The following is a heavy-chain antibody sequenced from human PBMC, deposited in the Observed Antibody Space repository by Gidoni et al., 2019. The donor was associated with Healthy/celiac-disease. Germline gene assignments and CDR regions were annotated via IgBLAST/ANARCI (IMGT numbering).Heavy chain of an antibody. CDR3: ARLKTGYYGDYVDY. CDR2: IYYSGSN. V-gene: IGHV4-59*08. D-gene: IGHD4-17*01. CDR1: GGSITSYY. Sequence: QVQLQESGPGLVKPSETLSLTCTVSGGSITSYYWSWIRQPPGKGLEWIGYIYYSGSNKYNPSLKSRVTISVDTSKNQFSLRLTSVTAADTAIYYCARLKTGYYGDYVDYWGQGTLVIVSS. J-gene: IGHJ4*02.